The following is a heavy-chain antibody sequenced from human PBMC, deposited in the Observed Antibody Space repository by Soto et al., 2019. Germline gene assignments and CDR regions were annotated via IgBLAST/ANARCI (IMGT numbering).Heavy chain of an antibody. CDR1: GDTFTSYY. D-gene: IGHD1-26*01. CDR3: ARGHQGGNLDY. J-gene: IGHJ4*02. Sequence: GASVKVSGKASGDTFTSYYMHWVRQAPGQGLEWMGIINPSGGSTSYAQNVQGRVTMYRDTSTSTVYMEMSSLRSEDTAVYYCARGHQGGNLDYWGQGTLVTVSS. CDR2: INPSGGST. V-gene: IGHV1-46*01.